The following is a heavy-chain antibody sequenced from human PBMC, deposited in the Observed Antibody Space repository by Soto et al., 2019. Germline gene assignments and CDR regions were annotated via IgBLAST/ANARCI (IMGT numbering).Heavy chain of an antibody. Sequence: QVQLQESGPGLVKPSQTLSLTCTVSGGSISSGGTGSYWTWIRQLPGKGLEWIGYLYYTGNTYYHASLKSRPTISIDTSENQSSLKLTSVTAADTAVYFCASGHDAYKVRYWGQGTLVTVSS. CDR1: GGSISSGGTGSY. CDR2: LYYTGNT. CDR3: ASGHDAYKVRY. D-gene: IGHD1-1*01. V-gene: IGHV4-31*03. J-gene: IGHJ4*02.